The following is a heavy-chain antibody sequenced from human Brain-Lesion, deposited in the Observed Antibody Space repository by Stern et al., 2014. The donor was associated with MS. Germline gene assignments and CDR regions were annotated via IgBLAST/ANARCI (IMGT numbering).Heavy chain of an antibody. CDR3: ARDRHDYRNVLAYMDV. D-gene: IGHD4-11*01. Sequence: LQLVESGGGLVTPGGSLSLSCAASGFTFSNSHLRWIRQAPRTGLALVSSLTSGSTAPHPTHPVQGRFRVSRHTPNNLLYTALHNLRLEGTAVYYCARDRHDYRNVLAYMDVWGKGTTVTVSS. J-gene: IGHJ6*03. CDR2: LTSGSTAP. CDR1: GFTFSNSH. V-gene: IGHV3-11*01.